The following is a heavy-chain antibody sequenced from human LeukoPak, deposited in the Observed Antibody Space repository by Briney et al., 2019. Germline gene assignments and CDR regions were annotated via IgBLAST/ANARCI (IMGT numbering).Heavy chain of an antibody. D-gene: IGHD3-3*01. J-gene: IGHJ3*02. V-gene: IGHV3-30*02. CDR2: IRYDGSNK. CDR1: GFTFSSYG. CDR3: AKIDGVVTSFDI. Sequence: GGSLRLSCAASGFTFSSYGMHWVRQAPGKGLEWVGFIRYDGSNKYYADSVKGRFTISRDNSKNTLYLQMNSLRAEDTAVYYCAKIDGVVTSFDIWGQGTMVTVSS.